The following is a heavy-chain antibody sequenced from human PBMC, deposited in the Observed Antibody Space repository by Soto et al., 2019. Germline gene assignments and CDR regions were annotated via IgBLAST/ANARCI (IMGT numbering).Heavy chain of an antibody. Sequence: SQTLSLTCAISGDSVSSNSAAWNWIRQSPSRGLEWLGRTYYRSKWYNDYAVSVKSRITINPDTSKNQFSLQLSSVTPEDTAVYYCAREGAAAGRGYYYYYGMDVWGQGTTVTVSS. J-gene: IGHJ6*02. V-gene: IGHV6-1*01. D-gene: IGHD6-13*01. CDR1: GDSVSSNSAA. CDR2: TYYRSKWYN. CDR3: AREGAAAGRGYYYYYGMDV.